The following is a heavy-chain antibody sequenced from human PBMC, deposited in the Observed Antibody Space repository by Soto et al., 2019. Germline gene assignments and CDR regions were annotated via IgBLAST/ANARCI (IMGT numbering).Heavy chain of an antibody. D-gene: IGHD3-22*01. Sequence: PGESLKISCKGSGYSFTSYWISWVRQMPGKGLEWMGRIDPSDSYTNYSPSFQGHVTISADKSISTAYLQWSSLKASDTAMYYCARHPYDSSGSQIGWFDPWGKGTLVTVSS. CDR1: GYSFTSYW. CDR3: ARHPYDSSGSQIGWFDP. J-gene: IGHJ5*02. V-gene: IGHV5-10-1*01. CDR2: IDPSDSYT.